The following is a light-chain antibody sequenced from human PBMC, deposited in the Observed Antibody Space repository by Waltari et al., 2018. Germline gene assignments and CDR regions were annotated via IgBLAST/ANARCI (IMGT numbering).Light chain of an antibody. V-gene: IGKV1-5*03. CDR2: ESS. CDR3: QQYNSFPIT. Sequence: DIPMTQSPATLSASVRDSVTITCRASQRISTWLAWYQQKPGKSPNPLIYESSSLESGVPSRFSGSGSRTEFTLTISGLQPDDFATYYCQQYNSFPITFGPGRRLEIK. CDR1: QRISTW. J-gene: IGKJ5*01.